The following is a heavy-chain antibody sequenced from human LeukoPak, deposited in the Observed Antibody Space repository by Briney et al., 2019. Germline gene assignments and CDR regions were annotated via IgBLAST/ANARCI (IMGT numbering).Heavy chain of an antibody. CDR3: AKWQYYGSGDDY. CDR2: ISGSGDST. Sequence: PGGSLRLSCAGSGFTFSTYGMSWVRRAPNKGLEWLSTISGSGDSTYYADSVKGRFTISRDNSKNTLFLQMNSLRAEDTAIYYCAKWQYYGSGDDYWGQGTLVTVSS. CDR1: GFTFSTYG. V-gene: IGHV3-23*01. J-gene: IGHJ4*02. D-gene: IGHD3-10*01.